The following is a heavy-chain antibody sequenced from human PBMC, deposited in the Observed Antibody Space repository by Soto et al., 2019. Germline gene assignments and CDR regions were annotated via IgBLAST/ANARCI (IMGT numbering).Heavy chain of an antibody. CDR3: ARDGVRDCSSTSGFWRVAYYCYGMDV. J-gene: IGHJ6*04. CDR1: GFTFSSYA. Sequence: QVQLVEAGGGVVQPGRSLRLSCAASGFTFSSYAMHWVRQAPGKGLEWVAVISYDGSNNYYADSVKGRFTIPRDNSKNALYLQTNSLRAEDTAVYYFARDGVRDCSSTSGFWRVAYYCYGMDVWGKGTTVTVSA. D-gene: IGHD2-2*01. V-gene: IGHV3-30-3*01. CDR2: ISYDGSNN.